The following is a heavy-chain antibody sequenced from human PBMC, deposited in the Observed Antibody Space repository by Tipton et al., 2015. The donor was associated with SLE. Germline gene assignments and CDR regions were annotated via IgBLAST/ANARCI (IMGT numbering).Heavy chain of an antibody. CDR2: IYYSGST. CDR1: GGSISSYC. J-gene: IGHJ4*02. D-gene: IGHD3-10*01. V-gene: IGHV4-59*07. Sequence: TLSLTCTVSGGSISSYCWSWIRQPPGKGLEWIGYIYYSGSTNYNPSLKSRVTISVDTSKNQFSLKLSSVTAADTAVYYCARAQNYYGSGSYPDYWGQGTLVTVSS. CDR3: ARAQNYYGSGSYPDY.